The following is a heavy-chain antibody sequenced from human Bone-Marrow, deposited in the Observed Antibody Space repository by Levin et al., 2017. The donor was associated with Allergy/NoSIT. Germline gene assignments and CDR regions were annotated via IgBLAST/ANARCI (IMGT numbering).Heavy chain of an antibody. CDR3: ARWGGYCNTPTCPGLDP. V-gene: IGHV1-2*02. Sequence: GESLKISCKASGYPFSDFYIHWVRQAPGQGLEWMGSINPNSGGTIYAQKFAGKVTMTSDTSINTAYMELSGLISDDTAVYYCARWGGYCNTPTCPGLDPWGQGTLVTVSS. J-gene: IGHJ5*02. CDR2: INPNSGGT. CDR1: GYPFSDFY. D-gene: IGHD2-15*01.